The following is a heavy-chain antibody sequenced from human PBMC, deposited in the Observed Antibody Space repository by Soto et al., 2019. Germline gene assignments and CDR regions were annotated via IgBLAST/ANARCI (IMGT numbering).Heavy chain of an antibody. Sequence: ASLKVSCKASGYTFTNYALHWVRQAPGQRLEWMGWINADNGNTKYSQKFQGRVTMTTDTSTSTAYMELRSLRSDDTAVYYCARDLGGWEDYWRQGTLVTVSS. V-gene: IGHV1-3*01. J-gene: IGHJ4*02. CDR3: ARDLGGWEDY. CDR1: GYTFTNYA. CDR2: INADNGNT. D-gene: IGHD6-19*01.